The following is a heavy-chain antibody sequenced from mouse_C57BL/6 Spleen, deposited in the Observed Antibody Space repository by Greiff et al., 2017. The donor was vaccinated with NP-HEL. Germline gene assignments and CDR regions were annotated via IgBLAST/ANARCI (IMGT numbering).Heavy chain of an antibody. CDR3: ARWPLPHYYGSSEGYFDV. J-gene: IGHJ1*03. Sequence: QVQLQQSGAELAKPGASVKLSCKASGYTFTSYWMHWVKQRPGQGLEWIGYINPSSGYTKYNQKFKDKATLTADKSSSTAYMQLSSLTYEDSAVYYCARWPLPHYYGSSEGYFDVWGTGTTVTVSS. CDR1: GYTFTSYW. CDR2: INPSSGYT. V-gene: IGHV1-7*01. D-gene: IGHD1-1*01.